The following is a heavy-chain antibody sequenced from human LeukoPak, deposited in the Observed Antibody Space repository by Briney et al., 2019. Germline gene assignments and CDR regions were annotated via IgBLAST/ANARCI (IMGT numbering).Heavy chain of an antibody. CDR1: GGSISSSSYY. D-gene: IGHD2-2*01. CDR2: IYYSGST. Sequence: SETLSLTCTVSGGSISSSSYYWGWIRQPPGKGLEWIGSIYYSGSTYYNPSLKSRVTISVDTSKKQFSLKLTSVTAADTAVYYCASGLGYCSSTSCYRYYFDYWGQGTLVTVSS. J-gene: IGHJ4*02. V-gene: IGHV4-39*01. CDR3: ASGLGYCSSTSCYRYYFDY.